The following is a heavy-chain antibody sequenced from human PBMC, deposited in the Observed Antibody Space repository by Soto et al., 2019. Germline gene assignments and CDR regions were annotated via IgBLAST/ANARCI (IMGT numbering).Heavy chain of an antibody. D-gene: IGHD4-17*01. J-gene: IGHJ6*02. CDR3: ARTFYGDYPFSLGYGMDV. CDR1: GGSISSYY. Sequence: TSETLSLTCTVSGGSISSYYWSWIRQPPGKGLEWIGYIYYSGSTNYNPSLKSRVTISVDTSKNQFSLKLSSVTAADTAVYYCARTFYGDYPFSLGYGMDVWGQGTTVTVSS. CDR2: IYYSGST. V-gene: IGHV4-59*01.